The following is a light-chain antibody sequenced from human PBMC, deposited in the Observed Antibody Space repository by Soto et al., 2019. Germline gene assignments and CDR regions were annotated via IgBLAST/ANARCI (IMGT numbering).Light chain of an antibody. CDR1: QNITRR. Sequence: DIQMTQSPATLSASVGDRVTITCRASQNITRRLAWYQQKPGQAPKILIYNASSLKSGVPSRFSGSGSGTEFTLTISSLQPDDFATYYCQQYNNYLFGQGTKVEIK. CDR3: QQYNNYL. CDR2: NAS. J-gene: IGKJ1*01. V-gene: IGKV1-5*01.